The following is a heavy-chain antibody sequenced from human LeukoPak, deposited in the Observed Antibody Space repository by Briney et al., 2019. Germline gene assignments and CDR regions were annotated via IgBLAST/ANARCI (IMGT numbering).Heavy chain of an antibody. CDR2: INPSGGST. CDR1: GYTFTSYY. D-gene: IGHD2-15*01. CDR3: ARDDPYCSGGSCYSSNWFDP. V-gene: IGHV1-46*01. J-gene: IGHJ5*02. Sequence: ASVKVSCKASGYTFTSYYMHWVRRATGQGLEWRGIINPSGGSTSYAQKFQGRVTMTRDMSTTTVYMELSSLRSEDTAVYYCARDDPYCSGGSCYSSNWFDPWGQGTLVTVSS.